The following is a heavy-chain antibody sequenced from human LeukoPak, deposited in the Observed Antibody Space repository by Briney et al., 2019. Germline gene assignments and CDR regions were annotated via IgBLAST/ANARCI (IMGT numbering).Heavy chain of an antibody. V-gene: IGHV3-23*01. Sequence: GGSLRLSCAASGFTFSSYGMSWVRQAPGKGLEWVSAISGSGGSTYYADSVKGRFTISRDNSKNTLYMQMNSLRAEDTAVCYCAKGVPAAIFDYWGQGTLVTVSS. J-gene: IGHJ4*02. D-gene: IGHD2-2*01. CDR3: AKGVPAAIFDY. CDR1: GFTFSSYG. CDR2: ISGSGGST.